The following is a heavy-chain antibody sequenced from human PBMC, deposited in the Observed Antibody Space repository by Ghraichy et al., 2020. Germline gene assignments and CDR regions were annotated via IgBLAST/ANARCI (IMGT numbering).Heavy chain of an antibody. Sequence: GGSLRLSCAASGFTFSSYGMHWVRQAPGKGLEWVAFIRYDGSNKYYADSVKGRFTISRDNSKNTLYLQMNSLRAEDTAVYYCAKDLSYGDYPPDYWGQGTLVTVSS. V-gene: IGHV3-30*02. CDR3: AKDLSYGDYPPDY. CDR1: GFTFSSYG. D-gene: IGHD4-17*01. J-gene: IGHJ4*02. CDR2: IRYDGSNK.